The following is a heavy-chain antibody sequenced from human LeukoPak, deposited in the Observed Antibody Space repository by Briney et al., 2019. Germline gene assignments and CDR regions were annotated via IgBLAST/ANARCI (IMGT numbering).Heavy chain of an antibody. D-gene: IGHD3-10*01. CDR3: SRGDYYGSGSSPYYYYYYMDV. Sequence: PSETLSLTCTVSGGSISRSSYYCGWIRQPPGKGLEWIGRIYTSGSTNYNPSLKSRVTISVDTSKNQFSLKLSSVTAADTAVYYCSRGDYYGSGSSPYYYYYYMDVWGKGTTVTISS. CDR1: GGSISRSSYY. V-gene: IGHV4-39*07. J-gene: IGHJ6*03. CDR2: IYTSGST.